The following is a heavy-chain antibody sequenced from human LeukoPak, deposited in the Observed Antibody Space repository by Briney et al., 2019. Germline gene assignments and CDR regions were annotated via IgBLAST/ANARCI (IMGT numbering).Heavy chain of an antibody. CDR1: GGSISGHF. Sequence: SETLSLTCTVSGGSISGHFWSWIRQPPGKGLEWIGFVSYSGDTTCSPSFNGRVTISLDTSKSQFSLNLNSVTAADTAVYFCARGGASSRYFGYWGQGTLVTVSS. D-gene: IGHD1-26*01. J-gene: IGHJ4*02. CDR2: VSYSGDT. CDR3: ARGGASSRYFGY. V-gene: IGHV4-59*11.